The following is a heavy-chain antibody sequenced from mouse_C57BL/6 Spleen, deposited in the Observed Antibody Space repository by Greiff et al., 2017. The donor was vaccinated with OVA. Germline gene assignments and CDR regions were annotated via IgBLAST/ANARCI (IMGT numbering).Heavy chain of an antibody. CDR1: GYTFTSYW. J-gene: IGHJ4*01. CDR2: IHPNSGST. D-gene: IGHD1-1*01. V-gene: IGHV1-64*01. Sequence: QVQLQQPGAELVKPGASVKLSCKASGYTFTSYWMHWVKQRPGQGLEWIGMIHPNSGSTNYNEKFKSKATLTVDKSSSTAYMQLSSLTSEDSAVYYCARRKAGVAHYKAMDDWGQGTSGTVSS. CDR3: ARRKAGVAHYKAMDD.